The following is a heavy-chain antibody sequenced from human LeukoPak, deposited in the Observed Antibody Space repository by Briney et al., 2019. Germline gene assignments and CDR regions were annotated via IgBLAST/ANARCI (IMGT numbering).Heavy chain of an antibody. CDR3: AREQLSPQIYYYYYGMDV. D-gene: IGHD6-13*01. V-gene: IGHV3-11*01. J-gene: IGHJ6*02. Sequence: GGSLRLSCAASGFTFSDYYMSWIRQAPGKGLEWVSYISSSGSTIYYADSVKGRFTISRDNAKNSLYLQMNSLRAEDTAVYYCAREQLSPQIYYYYYGMDVWGQGTTVTASS. CDR1: GFTFSDYY. CDR2: ISSSGSTI.